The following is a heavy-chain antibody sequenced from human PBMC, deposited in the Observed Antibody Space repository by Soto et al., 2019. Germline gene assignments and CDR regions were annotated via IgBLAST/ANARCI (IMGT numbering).Heavy chain of an antibody. J-gene: IGHJ1*01. Sequence: EVQLAESGGGLVQPGGSLRLSCAASGFTDGTSYMTWVRQAPGKGLEWISVIFSGGSTFYADSVKGRFIISRDNSKNTVYLQRDSRRGEDTAVYYCARGGSAAAKASEHWGQGTLVIVSS. V-gene: IGHV3-66*01. D-gene: IGHD2-15*01. CDR3: ARGGSAAAKASEH. CDR2: IFSGGST. CDR1: GFTDGTSY.